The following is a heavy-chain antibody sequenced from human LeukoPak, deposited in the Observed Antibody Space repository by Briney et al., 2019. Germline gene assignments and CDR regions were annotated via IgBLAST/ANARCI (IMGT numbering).Heavy chain of an antibody. CDR1: GYTFISYG. V-gene: IGHV1-46*01. D-gene: IGHD3-22*01. CDR3: ARVPHYDSSGYYY. CDR2: INPSGGST. Sequence: AASVKVSCKASGYTFISYGISWVRQAPGQGLEWMGIINPSGGSTSYAQKFQGRVTMTRDTSTSTVYMELSSLRSEDTAVYYCARVPHYDSSGYYYWGQGTLVTVSS. J-gene: IGHJ4*02.